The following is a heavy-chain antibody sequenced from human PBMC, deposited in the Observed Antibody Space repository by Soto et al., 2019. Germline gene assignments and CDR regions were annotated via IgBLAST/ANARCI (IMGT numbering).Heavy chain of an antibody. J-gene: IGHJ4*02. CDR1: GFTFDDYA. CDR3: AKGWCGGLRLWGYPGY. CDR2: ISWNSGSI. Sequence: EVQLVESGGGLVQPGRSLRLSCAASGFTFDDYAMHWVRQAPGKGLEWVSGISWNSGSIGYAGSVKGRFTISRDNAKNSLYLQMDSLRAEDTVLYYCAKGWCGGLRLWGYPGYWGQGTLVTVSS. V-gene: IGHV3-9*01. D-gene: IGHD3-16*01.